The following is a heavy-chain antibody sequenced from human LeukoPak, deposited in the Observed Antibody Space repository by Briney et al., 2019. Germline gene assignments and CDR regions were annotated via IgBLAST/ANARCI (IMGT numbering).Heavy chain of an antibody. Sequence: SETLSLTCTVSGGSISTYYWSWIRQPPGKGLEWIGYIYYSGSTNYNPSLKSRVTISLDTPKNRFSLKLSSVTAADTALYYCARAGIDYFGSRTYYNPYFDYWGQGTLVTVSS. CDR1: GGSISTYY. J-gene: IGHJ4*02. CDR2: IYYSGST. V-gene: IGHV4-59*01. CDR3: ARAGIDYFGSRTYYNPYFDY. D-gene: IGHD3-10*01.